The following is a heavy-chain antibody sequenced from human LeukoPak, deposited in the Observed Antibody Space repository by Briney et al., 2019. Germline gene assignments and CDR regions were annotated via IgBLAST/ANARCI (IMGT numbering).Heavy chain of an antibody. CDR3: AKRDFIAVAGPVDY. D-gene: IGHD6-19*01. CDR1: GYTFTIYA. Sequence: AASVKVSCKASGYTFTIYAMHWVRQAPGQGLEWMGWINAGNGNTKYSQKFQGRVTITRDTSASTAYMELSSLRAEDTAVYYCAKRDFIAVAGPVDYWGQGTLVTVSS. CDR2: INAGNGNT. J-gene: IGHJ4*02. V-gene: IGHV1-3*01.